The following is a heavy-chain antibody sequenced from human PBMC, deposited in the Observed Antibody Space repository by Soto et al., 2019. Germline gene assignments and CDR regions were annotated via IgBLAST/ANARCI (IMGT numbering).Heavy chain of an antibody. J-gene: IGHJ5*02. D-gene: IGHD2-15*01. CDR1: GGTFSSYT. CDR2: IIPILGIA. CDR3: EGDIIVVVAAIGGNWFDP. V-gene: IGHV1-69*08. Sequence: QVQLVQSGAEVKKPGSSVKVSCKASGGTFSSYTISWVRQAPGQGLEWMGRIIPILGIANYAQKFQGRVTITADKSNRTAFMGLSSLTAEDTGVYCWEGDIIVVVAAIGGNWFDPWGQGTLVTVSS.